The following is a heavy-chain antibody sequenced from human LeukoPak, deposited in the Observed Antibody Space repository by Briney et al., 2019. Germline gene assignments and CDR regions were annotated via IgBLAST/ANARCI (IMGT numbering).Heavy chain of an antibody. D-gene: IGHD6-13*01. V-gene: IGHV4-34*01. J-gene: IGHJ4*02. CDR3: ARGPAAGTDY. CDR1: GGSFSGYY. Sequence: PSETLSLTCAVYGGSFSGYYWSWIRQPPGKGLEWIGEINHGGSTNYNPSLKSRVTISVDTSKNQFSLKLSSVTAADTAVYYCARGPAAGTDYWGQGTLVTVSS. CDR2: INHGGST.